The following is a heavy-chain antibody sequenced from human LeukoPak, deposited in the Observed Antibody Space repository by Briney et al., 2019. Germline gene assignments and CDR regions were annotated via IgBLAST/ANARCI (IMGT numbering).Heavy chain of an antibody. Sequence: TSESLSLTCTVSGGSISSSSYYWSWIRQPPGKGLEWIGYIYYSGSTNYNPSLKSRVTISVDTSKNQFSLKLSSVTAADTAVYYCARVQDTAMVYYFDYWGQGTLVTVSS. CDR1: GGSISSSSYY. CDR2: IYYSGST. J-gene: IGHJ4*02. V-gene: IGHV4-61*01. D-gene: IGHD5-18*01. CDR3: ARVQDTAMVYYFDY.